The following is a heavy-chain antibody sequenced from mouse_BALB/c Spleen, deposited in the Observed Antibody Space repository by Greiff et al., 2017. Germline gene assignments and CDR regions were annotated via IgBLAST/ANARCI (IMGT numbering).Heavy chain of an antibody. CDR1: GYTFTDYE. Sequence: QVQLQQSGAELVRPGASVTLSCKASGYTFTDYEMHWVKQTPVHGLEWIGAIDPETGGTAYNQKFKGKATLTADKSSSTAYMELRSLTSEDSAVYYCTRWELTMDYWGQGTSVTVSS. CDR2: IDPETGGT. V-gene: IGHV1-15*01. D-gene: IGHD4-1*01. CDR3: TRWELTMDY. J-gene: IGHJ4*01.